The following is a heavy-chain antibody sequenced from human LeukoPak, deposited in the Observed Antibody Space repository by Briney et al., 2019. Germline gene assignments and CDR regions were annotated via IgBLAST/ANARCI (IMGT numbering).Heavy chain of an antibody. Sequence: GRSLRLSCAASGFTFSSSGMHWVRQAPGKGLEWVAVISYDGSTKCYADSVEGRFTISRDNSKNTLYLQMNSLRAEDTAVYYCAKYDFWSGYGIDVWDQGTTVTVSS. J-gene: IGHJ6*02. D-gene: IGHD3-3*01. CDR2: ISYDGSTK. V-gene: IGHV3-30*18. CDR1: GFTFSSSG. CDR3: AKYDFWSGYGIDV.